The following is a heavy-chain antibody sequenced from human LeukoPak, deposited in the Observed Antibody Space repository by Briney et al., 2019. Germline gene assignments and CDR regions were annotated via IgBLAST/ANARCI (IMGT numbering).Heavy chain of an antibody. Sequence: GGSLRLSWAASGFTFSVIWMSWVRQAPGRGLEWVGRFKSKVAGGTTDYAAPVAGRFTISRDDSKNMLYLQMNSLKTEDTGVYYCTRGAPQADVFDIWGQGTMVTVSS. V-gene: IGHV3-15*01. CDR3: TRGAPQADVFDI. J-gene: IGHJ3*02. CDR1: GFTFSVIW. D-gene: IGHD1-26*01. CDR2: FKSKVAGGTT.